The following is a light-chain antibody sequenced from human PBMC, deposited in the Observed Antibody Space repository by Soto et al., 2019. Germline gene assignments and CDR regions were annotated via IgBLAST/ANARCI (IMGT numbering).Light chain of an antibody. CDR1: QSVSSSY. J-gene: IGKJ4*01. V-gene: IGKV3-20*01. Sequence: EIVLTQSPGTLSLSPGERATLSCRASQSVSSSYLAWYQQTPGQAPRLLIYGASSRATGIPDRFRGSGSGTDFTFTISRLEPEDCAVYYYQQYGSSPLTFGGGTKVEIK. CDR3: QQYGSSPLT. CDR2: GAS.